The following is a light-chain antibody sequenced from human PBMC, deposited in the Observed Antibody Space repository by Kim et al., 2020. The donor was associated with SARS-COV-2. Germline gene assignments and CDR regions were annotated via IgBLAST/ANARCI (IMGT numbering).Light chain of an antibody. V-gene: IGKV1-5*03. Sequence: LAASVGDRVTITCRASQSISSWLAWYQPKSANAPILLFFKASILESGVPSRFRGSGCVTVFTLTIISLQSDDFATYYCQQYFSYSSFGQGTKLAI. CDR2: KAS. CDR3: QQYFSYSS. CDR1: QSISSW. J-gene: IGKJ2*03.